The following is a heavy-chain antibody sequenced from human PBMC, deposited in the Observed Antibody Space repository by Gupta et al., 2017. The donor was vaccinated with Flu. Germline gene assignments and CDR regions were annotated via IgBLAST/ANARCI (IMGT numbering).Heavy chain of an antibody. CDR2: IKQDGSEK. CDR3: ARRYFDL. Sequence: EVQLVESGGGLVQPGGSLRVSCAASGFTFGDYWMSWVRQAPGKGLEWVANIKQDGSEKYYVDSGKGRFTISRDNAKNSLYLQMNSLRAEDTAVYYCARRYFDLWGRGTLVTVSS. V-gene: IGHV3-7*01. J-gene: IGHJ2*01. CDR1: GFTFGDYW.